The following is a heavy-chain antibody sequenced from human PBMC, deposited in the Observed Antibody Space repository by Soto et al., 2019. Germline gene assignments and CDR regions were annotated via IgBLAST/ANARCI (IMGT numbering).Heavy chain of an antibody. J-gene: IGHJ4*02. D-gene: IGHD3-16*01. CDR3: TRLITPIDY. Sequence: EVQLVESGGGLVQPGGSLKLSCAASGFTFSDSTMHWVRQTSGRGLEWLGRIRSKVNNLETVYAASVKCRFSISRYDSKNTAYLQMNSLKTEDTDVYFCTRLITPIDYWGRGTLVTVSS. CDR1: GFTFSDST. CDR2: IRSKVNNLET. V-gene: IGHV3-73*02.